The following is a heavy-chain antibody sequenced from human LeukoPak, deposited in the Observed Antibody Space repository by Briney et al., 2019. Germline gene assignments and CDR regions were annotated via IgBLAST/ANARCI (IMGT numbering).Heavy chain of an antibody. V-gene: IGHV3-53*04. CDR2: LYSGGGS. J-gene: IGHJ3*02. CDR1: GFTVSSTY. Sequence: GGSLRLSCAASGFTVSSTYMNWVRQAPGKGLEWVSLLYSGGGSFHSDSVKGRFTISIHNSQNTVYLQMNSLRPDDTAVYYCARVGCTSTNCSCAFDIWGQGTMLTV. CDR3: ARVGCTSTNCSCAFDI. D-gene: IGHD2-2*01.